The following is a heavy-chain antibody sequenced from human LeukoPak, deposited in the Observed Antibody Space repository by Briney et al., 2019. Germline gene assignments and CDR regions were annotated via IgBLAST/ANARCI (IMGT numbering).Heavy chain of an antibody. CDR2: IFPDGHQE. Sequence: GGSLRLSCVASGFSFSSYHMSWVRQAPGKGLGCVAHIFPDGHQESCDASVRGRFTVSRDNAKNSVFLQMNSLRVEDTAIYYCARWRWQQSEFDLWGQGALVTVSS. D-gene: IGHD5-24*01. CDR1: GFSFSSYH. V-gene: IGHV3-7*01. J-gene: IGHJ4*02. CDR3: ARWRWQQSEFDL.